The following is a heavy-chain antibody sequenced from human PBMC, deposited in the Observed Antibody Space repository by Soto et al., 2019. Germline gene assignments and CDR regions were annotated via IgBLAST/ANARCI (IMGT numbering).Heavy chain of an antibody. CDR3: AKSRILATINFVYYGMDV. D-gene: IGHD5-12*01. CDR1: GFSFSIYG. J-gene: IGHJ6*02. V-gene: IGHV3-30*18. Sequence: GGSLRLSCAASGFSFSIYGMHWVRQAPGKGLEWVALISHDSSIKYYGESVKGRFTISRDNSKNTLSLQMNSLRVEDTAVYFCAKSRILATINFVYYGMDVWGQGTTVTVSS. CDR2: ISHDSSIK.